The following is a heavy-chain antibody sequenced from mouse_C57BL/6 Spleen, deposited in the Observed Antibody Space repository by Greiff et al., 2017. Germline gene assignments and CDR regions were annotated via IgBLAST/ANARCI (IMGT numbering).Heavy chain of an antibody. CDR2: ISDGGSYT. CDR1: GFTFSSYA. J-gene: IGHJ3*01. D-gene: IGHD3-1*01. Sequence: EVKLMESGGGLVKPGGSLKLSCAASGFTFSSYAMSWVRQTPEKRLEWVATISDGGSYTYYPDNVKGRFTISRDNAKNNLYLQMSHLKSEDTAMYYCAREDPSGFAYWGQGTLVTVSA. V-gene: IGHV5-4*01. CDR3: AREDPSGFAY.